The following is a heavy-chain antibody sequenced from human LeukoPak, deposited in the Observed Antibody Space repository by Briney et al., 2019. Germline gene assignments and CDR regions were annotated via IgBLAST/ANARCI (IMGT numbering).Heavy chain of an antibody. CDR2: IYYSGST. CDR1: GGSISSYY. D-gene: IGHD3-3*01. Sequence: SETLSLTCTVSGGSISSYYWSWIRQPPGKGLEWIGYIYYSGSTYYNPSLKSRVTMSVDTSKSQLSLKLSSVTAADTAVYYCARESPGYYDFWSGYSEGWFDPXXXGTLVTVSS. V-gene: IGHV4-59*12. CDR3: ARESPGYYDFWSGYSEGWFDP. J-gene: IGHJ5*02.